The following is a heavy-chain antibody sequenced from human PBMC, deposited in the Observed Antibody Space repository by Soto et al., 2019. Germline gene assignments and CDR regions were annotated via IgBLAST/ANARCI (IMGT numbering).Heavy chain of an antibody. Sequence: QVQLQESGPGLVEPSGTLSLTCAVSGASISTTAWWSWVRQPPGKGLEWIGEIYHSGTTNCDPSLKSRVTISLDKSKSQLSLMLTSMTAADTAVYYCAIPGVGDFDYWGRGTLVTVSS. CDR3: AIPGVGDFDY. D-gene: IGHD3-10*01. CDR1: GASISTTAW. CDR2: IYHSGTT. J-gene: IGHJ4*02. V-gene: IGHV4-4*02.